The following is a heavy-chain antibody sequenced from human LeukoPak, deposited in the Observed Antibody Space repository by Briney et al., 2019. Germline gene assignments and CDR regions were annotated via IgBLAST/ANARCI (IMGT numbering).Heavy chain of an antibody. J-gene: IGHJ4*02. Sequence: GGSLRLSCAASGLTFSAYSMNWVRQAPGKGLDWISYISSNSQTQKYADSVKGRFTISGDNAKNSLYLQMNSLRAEDTAVYYCARDPTQWLRYGYFDYWGQGTLVTVSS. CDR2: ISSNSQTQ. D-gene: IGHD5-12*01. CDR1: GLTFSAYS. CDR3: ARDPTQWLRYGYFDY. V-gene: IGHV3-48*04.